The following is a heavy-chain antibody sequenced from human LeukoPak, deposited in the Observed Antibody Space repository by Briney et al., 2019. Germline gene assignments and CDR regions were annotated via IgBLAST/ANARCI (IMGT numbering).Heavy chain of an antibody. J-gene: IGHJ4*02. CDR3: ARDRDYYGSGAYGYFDS. V-gene: IGHV4-39*02. CDR1: GGSINTNDYY. Sequence: SETLSLPCTLSGGSINTNDYYWGWIRQPPGKGLEWIGSFGHGRNAFYNPSLQSRVSISVDASTNQFSLRLTSVTAADTAVYYCARDRDYYGSGAYGYFDSWGQGALVTVSS. D-gene: IGHD3-10*01. CDR2: FGHGRNA.